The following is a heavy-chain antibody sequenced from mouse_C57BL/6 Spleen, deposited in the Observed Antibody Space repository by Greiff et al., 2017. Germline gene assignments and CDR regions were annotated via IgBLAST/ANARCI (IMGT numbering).Heavy chain of an antibody. V-gene: IGHV1-82*01. CDR1: GYAFSSSW. CDR3: ATCYNGSSYAWFAY. J-gene: IGHJ3*01. D-gene: IGHD1-1*01. Sequence: QVQLQQSGPELVKPGASVKISCKASGYAFSSSWMNWVKQRPGKGLEWIGRIYPGDGDTNYNGKFKGKATLTAGKPSSTAYMQHSSLTSEDSAVYFCATCYNGSSYAWFAYWGQGTLVTVSA. CDR2: IYPGDGDT.